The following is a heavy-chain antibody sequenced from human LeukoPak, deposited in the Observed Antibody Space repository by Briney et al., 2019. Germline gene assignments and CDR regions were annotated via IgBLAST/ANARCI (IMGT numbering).Heavy chain of an antibody. D-gene: IGHD4-17*01. CDR3: AKGVTTVRIYYHGMDV. CDR1: GFTFSSCA. J-gene: IGHJ6*02. Sequence: PGGSLRLSWAASGFTFSSCAMSWVRQAPGKGLEWVSLISGSGDSRYYADSVKGRFTISRDNAKNTLWLQMNSLRAEDTAVYYCAKGVTTVRIYYHGMDVWGQGTTVTVSS. CDR2: ISGSGDSR. V-gene: IGHV3-23*01.